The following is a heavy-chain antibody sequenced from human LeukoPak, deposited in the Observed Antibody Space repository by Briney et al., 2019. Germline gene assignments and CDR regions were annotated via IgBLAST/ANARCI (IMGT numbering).Heavy chain of an antibody. V-gene: IGHV2-5*02. CDR3: AHLYYFGSRSYYNAWFDP. D-gene: IGHD3-10*01. CDR2: IYWDDDK. CDR1: GFSLSASGVG. J-gene: IGHJ5*02. Sequence: SGPTLVNPAQTLTLTCTFSGFSLSASGVGVGWIRQPPGKALEWLALIYWDDDKRYIPSLKSRLTITKDTSKNQVVLTMTNMDPVDTATYFCAHLYYFGSRSYYNAWFDPWGLGTLVTVSS.